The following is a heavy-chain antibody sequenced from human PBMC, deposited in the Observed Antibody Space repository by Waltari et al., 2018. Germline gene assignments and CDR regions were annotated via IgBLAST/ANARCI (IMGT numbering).Heavy chain of an antibody. CDR1: GYTFTAYW. CDR2: INPTSGET. J-gene: IGHJ4*02. Sequence: QVQLVQSGAAVKKPGASVKVSCKPSGYTFTAYWIPWMRRAPGQGLEWVGWINPTSGETKSAQKFQGRVTMTRDTSISTVYMELNWLTSDDTAVYYCARGPNTGSFDYWGQGTLITVSS. V-gene: IGHV1-2*02. CDR3: ARGPNTGSFDY. D-gene: IGHD1-26*01.